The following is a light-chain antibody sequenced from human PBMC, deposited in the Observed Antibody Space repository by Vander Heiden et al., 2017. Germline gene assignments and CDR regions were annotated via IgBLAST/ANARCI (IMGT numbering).Light chain of an antibody. Sequence: DIQMTQFPSSLSASVGDRVTITCRASQSINSFLNWYQEKPGKAPQLLIYAASSLQSGVPSRFSGSGSGTDFTLTISRLQPEDFATYSCQQSVATPVTFGQGTKVEIK. V-gene: IGKV1-39*01. CDR3: QQSVATPVT. CDR2: AAS. J-gene: IGKJ1*01. CDR1: QSINSF.